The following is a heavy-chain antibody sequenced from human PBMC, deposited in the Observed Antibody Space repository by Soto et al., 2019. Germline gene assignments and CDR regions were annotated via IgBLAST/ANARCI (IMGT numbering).Heavy chain of an antibody. V-gene: IGHV1-18*01. CDR2: INAYNGNT. J-gene: IGHJ4*02. D-gene: IGHD5-18*01. CDR3: ARDQAMAQFDY. CDR1: GYTFTSYG. Sequence: QVQLVQSGAEVKKPGASVKVSCKASGYTFTSYGISWVRQAPGQGLEWMGWINAYNGNTKYAQKLQGRVTMATDTSTSSAYMELRSMSSDDTAVYYCARDQAMAQFDYWGQGTLVTVSS.